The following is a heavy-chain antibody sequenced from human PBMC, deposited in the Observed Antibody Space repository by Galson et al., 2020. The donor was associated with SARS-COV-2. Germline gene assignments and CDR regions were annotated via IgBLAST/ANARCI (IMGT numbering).Heavy chain of an antibody. CDR3: ARDIFFIPSSSYAFDI. J-gene: IGHJ3*02. Sequence: GESLKISCKASGYTFTSYYMHWVRQAPGQGLEWMGIINPSGGSTSYAQKFQGRVTMTRDTSTSTVYMELSSLRSEDTAVYYCARDIFFIPSSSYAFDIWGQGTMVTVSS. D-gene: IGHD2-21*01. V-gene: IGHV1-46*01. CDR2: INPSGGST. CDR1: GYTFTSYY.